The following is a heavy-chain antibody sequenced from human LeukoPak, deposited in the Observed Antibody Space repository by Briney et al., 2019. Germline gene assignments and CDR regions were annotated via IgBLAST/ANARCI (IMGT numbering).Heavy chain of an antibody. D-gene: IGHD6-13*01. Sequence: SETLSLTCIVSGDSISNYYWSWIRQPAGKGLEWIGRIYTSGSTNYNPSLKSRVTMSVDTSKNQFSLKLTSVTAADTAVYYCARKAAAGTFYFDYWGQGTLVTVSS. V-gene: IGHV4-4*07. CDR2: IYTSGST. J-gene: IGHJ4*02. CDR3: ARKAAAGTFYFDY. CDR1: GDSISNYY.